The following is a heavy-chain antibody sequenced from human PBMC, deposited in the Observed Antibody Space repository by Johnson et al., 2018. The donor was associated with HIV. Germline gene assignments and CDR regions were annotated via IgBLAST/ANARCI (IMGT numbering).Heavy chain of an antibody. CDR3: AWPGIAVVAHAFDI. D-gene: IGHD6-19*01. CDR2: ISGSDGST. V-gene: IGHV3-23*04. CDR1: GFTFSSYA. J-gene: IGHJ3*02. Sequence: VQLVESGGGLVQPGGSLRLSCAASGFTFSSYAMTWVRQAPGKGLEWVSAISGSDGSTYYADSVKGRFTISRDNSKNTLYLQINSLRAEDTAVYYCAWPGIAVVAHAFDIWGQGTMVTVSS.